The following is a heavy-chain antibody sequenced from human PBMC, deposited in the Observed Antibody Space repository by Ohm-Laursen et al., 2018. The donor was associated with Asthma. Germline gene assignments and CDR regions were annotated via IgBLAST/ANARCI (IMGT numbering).Heavy chain of an antibody. CDR1: GFTFSSYA. D-gene: IGHD2-8*01. V-gene: IGHV3-23*01. CDR2: ISGSGGST. CDR3: ASRCTNGVCYTKGLDYYYGMDV. Sequence: SLRLSCAASGFTFSSYAMSWVRQAPGKGLEWVSAISGSGGSTYYADSVKGRFTISRDNSKNTLYLQMNSLRAEDTAVYYCASRCTNGVCYTKGLDYYYGMDVWGQGTTVSVSS. J-gene: IGHJ6*02.